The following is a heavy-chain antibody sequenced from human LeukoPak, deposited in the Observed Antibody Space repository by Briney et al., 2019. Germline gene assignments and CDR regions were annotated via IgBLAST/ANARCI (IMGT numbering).Heavy chain of an antibody. D-gene: IGHD4-11*01. J-gene: IGHJ3*02. V-gene: IGHV3-23*01. Sequence: PAGGSLRLSCAASGFTFRRYAMSWVRQAPGKGLEWVSVISGSGTYTFYADSVKGRFTISRDNSKNTLYVQMNSLRAEDTAVYYCAKPYSNHVDDGFDIWGQGTMVTVSS. CDR2: ISGSGTYT. CDR1: GFTFRRYA. CDR3: AKPYSNHVDDGFDI.